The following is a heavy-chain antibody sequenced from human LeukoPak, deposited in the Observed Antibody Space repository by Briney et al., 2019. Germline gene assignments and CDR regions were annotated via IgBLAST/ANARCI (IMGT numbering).Heavy chain of an antibody. J-gene: IGHJ3*02. D-gene: IGHD6-13*01. CDR1: GGSFSGYY. Sequence: NASETLSLTCAVYGGSFSGYYWSWIRQPPGKGLEWIGEINHSGSTNYNPSLKSRVTISVDTSKNQFSLKLSSVTAADTAVYYCARDFGSYAWGSSWETDAFDIWGQGTMVTVSS. V-gene: IGHV4-34*01. CDR3: ARDFGSYAWGSSWETDAFDI. CDR2: INHSGST.